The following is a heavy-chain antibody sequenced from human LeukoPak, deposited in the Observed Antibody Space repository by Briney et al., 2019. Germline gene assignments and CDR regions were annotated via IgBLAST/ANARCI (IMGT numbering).Heavy chain of an antibody. J-gene: IGHJ4*02. CDR2: ISNDGSRK. V-gene: IGHV3-30*03. Sequence: PGGSLRLSCAPSGFTFSRHGMHWVRQAPGKGQEWVAIISNDGSRKYYGHSVEGRFTISRDNSKNTLYLQMDSLRAEDTAVYYCARDRAWNYFDYWGQGTLVTVSS. CDR1: GFTFSRHG. D-gene: IGHD3-3*01. CDR3: ARDRAWNYFDY.